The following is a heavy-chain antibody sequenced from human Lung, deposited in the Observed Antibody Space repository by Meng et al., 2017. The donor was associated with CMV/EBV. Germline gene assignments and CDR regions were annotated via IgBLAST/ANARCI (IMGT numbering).Heavy chain of an antibody. D-gene: IGHD2-2*01. CDR1: GYTFTGYY. CDR2: INPNSGGT. CDR3: ARLDCSSTSCYLLDGWFDP. V-gene: IGHV1-2*02. J-gene: IGHJ5*02. Sequence: ASVKVSCKASGYTFTGYYMHWVRQAPGQGLEWMGWINPNSGGTNYAQKFQGRVTMTRDTSISTAYMELSRLRSDDTAVYYCARLDCSSTSCYLLDGWFDPWGQGTLVTVSS.